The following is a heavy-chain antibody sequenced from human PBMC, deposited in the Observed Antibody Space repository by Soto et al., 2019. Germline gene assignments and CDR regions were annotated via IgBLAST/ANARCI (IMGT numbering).Heavy chain of an antibody. V-gene: IGHV4-39*01. Sequence: NPSETLSLTCTVSGGSISSSSYYWGWIRQPPGKGLEWIGSIYYSGSTYYNPSLKSRVTISVDTSKNQFSLKLSSVTAADTAVYYCARRGFMGATTIDYWGQGTLVTVSS. CDR1: GGSISSSSYY. CDR2: IYYSGST. D-gene: IGHD1-26*01. J-gene: IGHJ4*02. CDR3: ARRGFMGATTIDY.